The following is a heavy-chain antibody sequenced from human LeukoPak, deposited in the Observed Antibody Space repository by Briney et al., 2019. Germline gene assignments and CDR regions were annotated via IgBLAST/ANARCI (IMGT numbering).Heavy chain of an antibody. CDR1: GYSFTSYW. Sequence: GESLKISCKGSGYSFTSYWIGWVRQMPGKGLEWMGWMNPNSGNTGYAQKFQGRVTMTRNTSISTAYMELSSLRSEDTAVYYCARNKQHRNAFDIWGQGTMVTVSS. V-gene: IGHV1-8*02. CDR3: ARNKQHRNAFDI. J-gene: IGHJ3*02. CDR2: MNPNSGNT. D-gene: IGHD6-13*01.